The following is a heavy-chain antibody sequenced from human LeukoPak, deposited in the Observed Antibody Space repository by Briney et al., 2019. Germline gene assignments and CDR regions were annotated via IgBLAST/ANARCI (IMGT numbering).Heavy chain of an antibody. D-gene: IGHD5-18*01. Sequence: GGSLRLSCAASGFTFDDYAMHWVRQAPGKGLERVSLISWDGGSTYYADSVKGRFTISRDNSKNSLYLQMNSLRAEDTALYYCAKDGVRYSYGYYMDVWGKGTTVTVSS. J-gene: IGHJ6*03. CDR2: ISWDGGST. CDR1: GFTFDDYA. V-gene: IGHV3-43D*03. CDR3: AKDGVRYSYGYYMDV.